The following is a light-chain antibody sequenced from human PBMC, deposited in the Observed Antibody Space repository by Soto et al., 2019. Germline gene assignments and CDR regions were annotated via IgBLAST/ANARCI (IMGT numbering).Light chain of an antibody. CDR2: GVS. CDR1: QGISDY. V-gene: IGKV1-16*01. Sequence: DIQMTQSPPSLSASVGDRVTFTCRASQGISDYLAWVQQKPGKVPKSLIYGVSTLQSGVSSRFSGSGSGTEFTLSIRGLQPEDFATCYCLQYLNYPFTFGGGTKVEI. CDR3: LQYLNYPFT. J-gene: IGKJ4*01.